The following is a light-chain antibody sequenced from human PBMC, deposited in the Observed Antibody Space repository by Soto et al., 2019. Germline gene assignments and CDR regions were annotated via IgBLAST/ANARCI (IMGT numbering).Light chain of an antibody. CDR2: DTF. CDR3: LQDQAYPWT. Sequence: DIQMTQSPSSLSASVGARVTITCRASQGIRYNLGWYQQRPGKAPERLIYDTFTLASGVPSRFSGSGSGTEFPLTIASLQPEDVATYYCLQDQAYPWTFGQGTKVELK. CDR1: QGIRYN. J-gene: IGKJ1*01. V-gene: IGKV1-17*01.